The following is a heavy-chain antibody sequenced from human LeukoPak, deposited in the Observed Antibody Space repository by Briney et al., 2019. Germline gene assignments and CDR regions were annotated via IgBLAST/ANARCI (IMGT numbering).Heavy chain of an antibody. D-gene: IGHD3-3*01. V-gene: IGHV1-8*01. Sequence: GASVKVSCKASGYTFTSYDINWVRQATGQGLEWMGWMNPNSGNTGYAQKFQGRVTMTRNTSISTASRELSSLRSEDPAVYYCARGITPGLGTYYDFWSGYYYYNWFDPWGQGTLVTVSS. CDR3: ARGITPGLGTYYDFWSGYYYYNWFDP. CDR1: GYTFTSYD. CDR2: MNPNSGNT. J-gene: IGHJ5*02.